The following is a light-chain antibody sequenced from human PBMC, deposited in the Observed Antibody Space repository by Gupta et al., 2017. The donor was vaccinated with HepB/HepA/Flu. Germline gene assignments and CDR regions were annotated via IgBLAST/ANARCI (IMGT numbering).Light chain of an antibody. CDR3: ASWDDSLNGFV. CDR1: DSNIGSNT. V-gene: IGLV1-44*01. J-gene: IGLJ1*01. Sequence: QSVLTQPPSASGTPGQRVTTSCSGSDSNIGSNTVSWYQQVPGTAPKLLIFGDDLGPSGVPDRFSGSKSGTSASLAISGLQSEDEADCYCASWDDSLNGFVFGPGTKVTVL. CDR2: GDD.